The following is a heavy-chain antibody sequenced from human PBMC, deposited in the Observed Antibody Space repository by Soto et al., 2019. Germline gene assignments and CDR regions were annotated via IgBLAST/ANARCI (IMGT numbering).Heavy chain of an antibody. CDR3: VKDGSLEVPDVPLEEYYFDH. CDR1: GFTFSGYG. Sequence: QVQLVESGGGVVQPGKSLRLSCAASGFTFSGYGMHWVRQAPGKGLEWVAVIPYHGRNKYYVDSVKGRFTISRDDSKNTLYLQMDSVRAEDTAVYYCVKDGSLEVPDVPLEEYYFDHWGQGTLVTVSS. J-gene: IGHJ4*02. D-gene: IGHD3-3*01. V-gene: IGHV3-30*18. CDR2: IPYHGRNK.